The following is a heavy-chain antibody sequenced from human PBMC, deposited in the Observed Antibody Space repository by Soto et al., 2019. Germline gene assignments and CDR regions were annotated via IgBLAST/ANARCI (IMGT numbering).Heavy chain of an antibody. CDR1: GFTFSSYW. D-gene: IGHD3-16*01. Sequence: GGSLRLSCAASGFTFSSYWMHWVRQAPGKGLVWVSRINSDGSSTSYADSVKGRFTISRDNAKNTLYLQMNSLRAEDTAVYYCARRGRFYYGMDVWGQGTTVTVSS. J-gene: IGHJ6*02. V-gene: IGHV3-74*01. CDR2: INSDGSST. CDR3: ARRGRFYYGMDV.